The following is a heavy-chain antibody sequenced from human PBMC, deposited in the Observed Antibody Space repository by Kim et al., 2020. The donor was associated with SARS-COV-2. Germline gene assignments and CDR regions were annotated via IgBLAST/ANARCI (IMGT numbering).Heavy chain of an antibody. Sequence: GWRNPNRGNTGYAQKFQGRVTMTRNTSISTAYMELSSLRSEDTAVYYCARGGRYFDWLSPYYYYYYMDVWGKGTTVTVSS. CDR3: ARGGRYFDWLSPYYYYYYMDV. CDR2: RNPNRGNT. V-gene: IGHV1-8*01. J-gene: IGHJ6*03. D-gene: IGHD3-9*01.